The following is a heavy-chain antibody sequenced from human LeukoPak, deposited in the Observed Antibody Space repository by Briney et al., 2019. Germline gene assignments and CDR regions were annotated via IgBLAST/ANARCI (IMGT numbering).Heavy chain of an antibody. Sequence: PSETLSLTCTVSGGSISIYYWNWIRQPAGKGLEWIGRIFTSGITNYYPSLKSRVTMSVDTSKNQFSLKLSSVTAADTAVYYCAREDRAAAINFDYWGQGTLVTVSS. CDR2: IFTSGIT. D-gene: IGHD6-13*01. J-gene: IGHJ4*02. V-gene: IGHV4-4*07. CDR1: GGSISIYY. CDR3: AREDRAAAINFDY.